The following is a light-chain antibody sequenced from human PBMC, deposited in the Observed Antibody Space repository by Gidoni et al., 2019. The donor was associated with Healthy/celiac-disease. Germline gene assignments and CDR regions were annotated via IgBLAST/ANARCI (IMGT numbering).Light chain of an antibody. CDR2: AAS. V-gene: IGKV1-39*01. CDR3: QQSYSNPRT. CDR1: QSISSS. Sequence: DIQMTESPSSLCASVGDRVTITCRASQSISSSLNWYQQKPGKAPKLLIYAASSLQSGVPSRFSGSGSGTDCTLTISSLQPEDFATYYCQQSYSNPRTFGEGTKVEIK. J-gene: IGKJ2*02.